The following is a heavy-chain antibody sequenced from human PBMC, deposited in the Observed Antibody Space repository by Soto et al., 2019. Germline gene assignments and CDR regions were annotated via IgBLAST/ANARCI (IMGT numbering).Heavy chain of an antibody. CDR2: IKQDGSEK. CDR1: GFTFSSYW. CDR3: ARGITIFGPSGKEL. D-gene: IGHD3-3*01. J-gene: IGHJ6*02. V-gene: IGHV3-7*01. Sequence: GGSLRLSCAASGFTFSSYWMSWVRQAPGKGLEWVANIKQDGSEKYYVDSVKGRFTISRDNAKNSLYLQMKSLRAEDTAVYYWARGITIFGPSGKELWGQRTTVTVSS.